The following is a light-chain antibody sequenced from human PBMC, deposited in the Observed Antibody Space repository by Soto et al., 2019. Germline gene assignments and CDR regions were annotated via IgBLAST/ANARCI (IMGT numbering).Light chain of an antibody. Sequence: QTVVTQPASVSGSPGQSITISCTGTSSDVGGYNYVSWYQQHPGKAPKLMIYEVSNRPSGVSNRFSGSKSGNTAPLAISGLQAEDEADYYCTSYTSSSTWVFGGGTKLSVL. J-gene: IGLJ3*02. CDR2: EVS. V-gene: IGLV2-14*01. CDR1: SSDVGGYNY. CDR3: TSYTSSSTWV.